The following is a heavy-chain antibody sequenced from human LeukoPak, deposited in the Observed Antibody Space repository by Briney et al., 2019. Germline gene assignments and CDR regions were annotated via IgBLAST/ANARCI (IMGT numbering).Heavy chain of an antibody. V-gene: IGHV4-39*07. J-gene: IGHJ3*02. CDR3: ASYKVAVAGTYAFDI. D-gene: IGHD6-19*01. Sequence: SETLSLTCTVSGGSISSSSYYWGWIRQPPGKGLEWIGSIYYSGSTNYNPSLKSRVTISVDTSKNQFSLKLSSVTAADTAVYYCASYKVAVAGTYAFDIWGQGTMVTVSS. CDR2: IYYSGST. CDR1: GGSISSSSYY.